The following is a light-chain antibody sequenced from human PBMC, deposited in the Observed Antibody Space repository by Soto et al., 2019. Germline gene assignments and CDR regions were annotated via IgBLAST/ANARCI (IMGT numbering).Light chain of an antibody. CDR3: SSYTTRNTEA. Sequence: QSVLTQPASVSGSPGQSITISCIGTSSDVGAFNYVSWYQKHPGKAPKIIIYDVTDRPSGVSIRFSASKSGNTASLTISGLQAEDEADYYCSSYTTRNTEAFGTGTKVTVL. J-gene: IGLJ1*01. CDR1: SSDVGAFNY. CDR2: DVT. V-gene: IGLV2-14*03.